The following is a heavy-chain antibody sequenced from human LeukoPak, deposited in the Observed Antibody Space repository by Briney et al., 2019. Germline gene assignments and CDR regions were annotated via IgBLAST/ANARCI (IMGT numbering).Heavy chain of an antibody. Sequence: PGGSLRLSCAASGFSFSSYGMHWVRQAPGKGLEWVAFIRYDGSHKYYADSVKGRFTISRENSKNTLYLQMNSLRAEDTAVYYCAKGSGYEHNYYYYYMDVWGKGTTVTISS. D-gene: IGHD5-12*01. V-gene: IGHV3-30*02. J-gene: IGHJ6*03. CDR3: AKGSGYEHNYYYYYMDV. CDR1: GFSFSSYG. CDR2: IRYDGSHK.